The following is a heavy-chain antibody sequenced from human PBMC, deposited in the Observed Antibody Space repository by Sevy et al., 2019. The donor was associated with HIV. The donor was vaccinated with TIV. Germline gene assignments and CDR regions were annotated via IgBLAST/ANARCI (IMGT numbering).Heavy chain of an antibody. Sequence: GGSLRLSCAASGFTFSSYSMNWVRQAPGKGLEWVSSISSSSSYIYYADSVKGRFNISRDNAKNSLYLQMNSLRAEDTAVYYCAKVDPPGIAVAGTLNYWGQGTLVTVSS. CDR1: GFTFSSYS. CDR2: ISSSSSYI. V-gene: IGHV3-21*01. CDR3: AKVDPPGIAVAGTLNY. J-gene: IGHJ4*02. D-gene: IGHD6-19*01.